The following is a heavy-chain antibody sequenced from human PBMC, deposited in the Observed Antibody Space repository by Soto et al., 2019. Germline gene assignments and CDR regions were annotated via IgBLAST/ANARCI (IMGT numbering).Heavy chain of an antibody. D-gene: IGHD3-3*01. J-gene: IGHJ6*02. V-gene: IGHV3-15*07. Sequence: EVQLVESGGGLVKPGGSLRLSCAASGFTFSNAWMNWVRQAPGKGLEWVGRIKSKTDGGTTDYAAPVKGRFTISRDDSKNTLYLQMNILKTEDTAVYYCTTAPYYDFWSGYSNYYYYYGMDVWGQGTTVTVSS. CDR2: IKSKTDGGTT. CDR1: GFTFSNAW. CDR3: TTAPYYDFWSGYSNYYYYYGMDV.